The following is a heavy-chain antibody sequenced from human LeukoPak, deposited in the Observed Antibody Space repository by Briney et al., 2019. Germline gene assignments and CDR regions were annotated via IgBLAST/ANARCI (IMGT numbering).Heavy chain of an antibody. CDR2: INHSGST. Sequence: TSETLSLTCAVYGGSFSGYYWSWIRQPPGKGLEWIGEINHSGSTNYNPSLKSRVTISVDTSENQFSLKLNSVTAADTAVYYCARAPHAFDIWGQGTMVTVSS. CDR3: ARAPHAFDI. V-gene: IGHV4-34*01. J-gene: IGHJ3*02. CDR1: GGSFSGYY.